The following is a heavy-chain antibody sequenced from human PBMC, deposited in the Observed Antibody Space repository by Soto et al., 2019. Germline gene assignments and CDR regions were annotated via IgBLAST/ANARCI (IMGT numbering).Heavy chain of an antibody. CDR1: GGSFSGYY. CDR3: ARIVATIVDY. Sequence: QVQLQQWGAGLLKPSETLSLTCAVYGGSFSGYYWSWIRQPPGKGLEWIGEINHSGSTTYNPSLKSRVHISVDTSKHQCSLKLSSVTAADTAVYYCARIVATIVDYWGQGTLVTVSS. J-gene: IGHJ4*02. V-gene: IGHV4-34*01. D-gene: IGHD5-12*01. CDR2: INHSGST.